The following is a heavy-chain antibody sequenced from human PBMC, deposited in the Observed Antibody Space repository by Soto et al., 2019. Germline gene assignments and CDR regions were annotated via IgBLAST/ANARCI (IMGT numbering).Heavy chain of an antibody. Sequence: VASVKVSCKASGGTFSSYAISWVRQAPGQGLEWMGGIIPIFGTANYAQKFQGRVTITADKSTSTDYMELSSLRSEDTAVYYCAKGGVRAAAGMVPHYYYGMDVWGQGTTVTVSS. D-gene: IGHD6-13*01. CDR2: IIPIFGTA. J-gene: IGHJ6*02. CDR1: GGTFSSYA. V-gene: IGHV1-69*06. CDR3: AKGGVRAAAGMVPHYYYGMDV.